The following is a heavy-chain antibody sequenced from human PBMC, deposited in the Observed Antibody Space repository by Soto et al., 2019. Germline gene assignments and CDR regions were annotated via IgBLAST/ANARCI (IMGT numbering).Heavy chain of an antibody. J-gene: IGHJ4*02. CDR3: ARDRGYCISTSCPVDY. D-gene: IGHD2-2*01. Sequence: QVQLVQSGAEVKKPGASVKVSCKASGYSFTSYGISWVRQAPGQGLEWMGWISAYNGNTNYAQKLQGRVTMTTDTSTSTAYMELRSLRSDDTGVYYCARDRGYCISTSCPVDYWGQGTLVTVSS. CDR1: GYSFTSYG. CDR2: ISAYNGNT. V-gene: IGHV1-18*01.